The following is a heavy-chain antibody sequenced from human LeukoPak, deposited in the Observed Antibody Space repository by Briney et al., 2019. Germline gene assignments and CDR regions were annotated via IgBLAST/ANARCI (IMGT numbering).Heavy chain of an antibody. CDR3: ARHGEQQLVYFDY. CDR2: INYSGST. D-gene: IGHD6-13*01. Sequence: SGTLSLTCAVSGGSISSSNWWSWVSQPPGKGLEWIGYINYSGSTTYNPSLKSRVSISVDTAKNQISLKQSSVTAADTAVDYCARHGEQQLVYFDYWGQGTLVTVSS. J-gene: IGHJ4*02. V-gene: IGHV4-4*02. CDR1: GGSISSSNW.